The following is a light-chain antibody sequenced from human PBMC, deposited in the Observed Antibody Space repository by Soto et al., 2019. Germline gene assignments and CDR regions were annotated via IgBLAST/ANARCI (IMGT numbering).Light chain of an antibody. CDR1: QSISSW. J-gene: IGKJ1*01. V-gene: IGKV1-5*01. CDR2: DAS. CDR3: QQYNSFWT. Sequence: IQMKVATSSLAESVVDRDTITCRASQSISSWLAWYQQKPGKAPKLLIYDASSLESGVPSRFSGSGSGTEFTLTFSILQPDDFATYYCQQYNSFWTFGQGTKVDI.